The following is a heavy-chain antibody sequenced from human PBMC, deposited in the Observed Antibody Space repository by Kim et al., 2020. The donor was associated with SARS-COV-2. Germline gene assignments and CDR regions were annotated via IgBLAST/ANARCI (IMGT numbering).Heavy chain of an antibody. D-gene: IGHD5-12*01. CDR3: ARLGGSGYDSELDY. V-gene: IGHV4-39*01. CDR1: GDSISDSYY. J-gene: IGHJ4*02. CDR2: IHYSGST. Sequence: SETLSLTCTVSGDSISDSYYWGWIRQPPGKGLEWIGSIHYSGSTYYNPSLKSRVTISVDMSKNQFSLNLRSVTAADTAVYYCARLGGSGYDSELDYWGQGNLVIVSS.